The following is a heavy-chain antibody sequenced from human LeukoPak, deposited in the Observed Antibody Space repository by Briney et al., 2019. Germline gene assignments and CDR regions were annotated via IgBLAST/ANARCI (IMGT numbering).Heavy chain of an antibody. J-gene: IGHJ4*02. CDR3: ATATGTLGN. V-gene: IGHV3-23*01. Sequence: GGSLRLSCAASGFTFSSYAMSWVRQAPGKGLEWVSTISNSDNKPYYADSVKGRFTISRDNSKNTLHLQMNSLTAEDTAMYYCATATGTLGNWGQGTLVTVSS. D-gene: IGHD1-1*01. CDR2: ISNSDNKP. CDR1: GFTFSSYA.